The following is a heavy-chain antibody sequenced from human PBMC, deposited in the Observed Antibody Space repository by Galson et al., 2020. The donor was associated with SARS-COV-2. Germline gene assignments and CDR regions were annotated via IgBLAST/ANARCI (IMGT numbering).Heavy chain of an antibody. J-gene: IGHJ1*01. Sequence: ASVKVSCKASGYTFTSYAMHWVRQAPGQRLEWMGWINAGNGNTKYSQKFQGRVTITRDTSASTAYMELSSLRSEDTAVYYCAREGSSGIAEYFQHWGQGTLVTVSS. CDR3: AREGSSGIAEYFQH. V-gene: IGHV1-3*01. CDR2: INAGNGNT. CDR1: GYTFTSYA. D-gene: IGHD6-13*01.